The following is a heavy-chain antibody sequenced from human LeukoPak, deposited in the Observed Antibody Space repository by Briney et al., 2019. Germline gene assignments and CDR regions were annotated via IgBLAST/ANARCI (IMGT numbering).Heavy chain of an antibody. J-gene: IGHJ4*02. V-gene: IGHV1-8*01. CDR3: ARGPRYCSSTSCSYYFDY. Sequence: ASVKVSCKASGYTFTSYDINWVRPATGQGLEWMGWMNPNSGSTGYAQKFQGRVTMTRNTSISTAYMELSSLRSEDTAVYYCARGPRYCSSTSCSYYFDYWGQGTLVTVSS. CDR2: MNPNSGST. D-gene: IGHD2-2*01. CDR1: GYTFTSYD.